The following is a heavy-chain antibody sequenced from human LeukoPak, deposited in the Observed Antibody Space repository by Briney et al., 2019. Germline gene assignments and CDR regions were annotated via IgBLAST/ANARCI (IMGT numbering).Heavy chain of an antibody. J-gene: IGHJ6*02. CDR3: ARGDSSGYYYNLYYYYYYGMDV. CDR1: GYTFTGYY. CDR2: INPNSGGT. Sequence: ASVKVSCKASGYTFTGYYMHWVRQAPGQGLEWMGWINPNSGGTNYAQKIQGRVTMTRDTSISTAYMELSRLRSDDTAVYYCARGDSSGYYYNLYYYYYYGMDVWGQGTTVTVSS. V-gene: IGHV1-2*02. D-gene: IGHD3-22*01.